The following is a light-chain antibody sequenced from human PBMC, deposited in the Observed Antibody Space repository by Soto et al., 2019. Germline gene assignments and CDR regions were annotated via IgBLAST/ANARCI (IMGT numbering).Light chain of an antibody. Sequence: QSVLTEPASVSGSPGQSITISCTGTSSNVGNYNLVSWYQQHPGKAPKLMIYEVYKRPSGVSDRFSGSKSGITASLTISGLQAEDEADYYCCSYAGSDTYVFGTGTKVTVL. V-gene: IGLV2-23*02. CDR3: CSYAGSDTYV. J-gene: IGLJ1*01. CDR1: SSNVGNYNL. CDR2: EVY.